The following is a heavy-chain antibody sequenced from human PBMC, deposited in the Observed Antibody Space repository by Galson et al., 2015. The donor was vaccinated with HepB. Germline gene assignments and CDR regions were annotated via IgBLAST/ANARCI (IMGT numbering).Heavy chain of an antibody. CDR3: AKVAVSAFTRDITMVRGVMDWFDP. V-gene: IGHV3-30*02. J-gene: IGHJ5*02. CDR1: GFTFSSYG. CDR2: IRYDGSNK. Sequence: SLRLSCAASGFTFSSYGMHWVRQAPGKGLEWVAFIRYDGSNKYYADSVKGRFTISRDNSKNTLYLQMNSLRAEDTAVYYCAKVAVSAFTRDITMVRGVMDWFDPWGQGTLVTVSS. D-gene: IGHD3-10*01.